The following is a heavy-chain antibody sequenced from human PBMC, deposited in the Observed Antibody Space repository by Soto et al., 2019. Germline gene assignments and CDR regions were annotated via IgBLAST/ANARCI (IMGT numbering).Heavy chain of an antibody. CDR3: ARDKGDYDLLTGYYYYYYMDV. CDR1: GGSISSGGYY. Sequence: QVQLQESGPGLVKPSHTLSLTCTVSGGSISSGGYYWSWIRQHPGKGLEWIGYIYYSGSTYYNPSLKSRVTISVDTSKNQFSLKLSSVTVADTAVYYCARDKGDYDLLTGYYYYYYMDVWGKGPTVTVSS. D-gene: IGHD3-9*01. J-gene: IGHJ6*03. CDR2: IYYSGST. V-gene: IGHV4-31*03.